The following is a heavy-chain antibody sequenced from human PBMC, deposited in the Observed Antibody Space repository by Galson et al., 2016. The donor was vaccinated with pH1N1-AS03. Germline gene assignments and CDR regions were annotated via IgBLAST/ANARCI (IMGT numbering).Heavy chain of an antibody. D-gene: IGHD2/OR15-2a*01. CDR1: GFHLNDYA. CDR2: VSNDGNNK. CDR3: ARDALLSLPGGIDY. J-gene: IGHJ4*02. V-gene: IGHV3-30*04. Sequence: SLRLSCAVSGFHLNDYAMHWVRQAPGKGLEWMAAVSNDGNNKWYADSVKGRFTISRDDSKNTLYLQVNSVRAEETAVYYCARDALLSLPGGIDYWGQRTLVAVSS.